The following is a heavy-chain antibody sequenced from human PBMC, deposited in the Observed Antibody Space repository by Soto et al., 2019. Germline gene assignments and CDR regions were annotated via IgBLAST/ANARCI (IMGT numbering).Heavy chain of an antibody. Sequence: GSLRLSCAASGFTFSSYWMHWARQAPGKGLVWASRINSDGSSTSYADSVKGRFTISRDNAENTLYLQMNSLRAKDTALYYCAIRASYYDSSGYFDYWGQGTLVTVSS. J-gene: IGHJ4*02. CDR2: INSDGSST. CDR1: GFTFSSYW. D-gene: IGHD3-22*01. V-gene: IGHV3-74*01. CDR3: AIRASYYDSSGYFDY.